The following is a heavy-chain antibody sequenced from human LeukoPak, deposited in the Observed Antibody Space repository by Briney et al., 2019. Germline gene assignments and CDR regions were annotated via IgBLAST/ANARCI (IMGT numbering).Heavy chain of an antibody. Sequence: SETLSLTCTVSGGSISSYYWSWIRQPPGKGLEWIGYIYYSGSTSYNPSLKSRVTISVDTSKNQFSLKLSSVTAADTAVYYCAREATMARGLSWFDPWGQGTLVTVSS. J-gene: IGHJ5*02. CDR3: AREATMARGLSWFDP. CDR2: IYYSGST. D-gene: IGHD3-10*01. V-gene: IGHV4-59*12. CDR1: GGSISSYY.